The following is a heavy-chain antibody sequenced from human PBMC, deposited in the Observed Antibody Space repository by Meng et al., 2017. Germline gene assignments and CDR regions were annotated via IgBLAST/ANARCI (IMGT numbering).Heavy chain of an antibody. CDR3: ARDGFDSGSYYIAYYYGMDV. Sequence: GGSLRLSCAASGFTFSSYSMNWVRQAPGKGLEWVSSISSSSSYIYYADSVKGRFTISRDNAKNSLYLQMNSLRAEYTAVYYCARDGFDSGSYYIAYYYGMDVWGQGTTVTVSS. D-gene: IGHD3-10*01. CDR1: GFTFSSYS. V-gene: IGHV3-21*01. CDR2: ISSSSSYI. J-gene: IGHJ6*02.